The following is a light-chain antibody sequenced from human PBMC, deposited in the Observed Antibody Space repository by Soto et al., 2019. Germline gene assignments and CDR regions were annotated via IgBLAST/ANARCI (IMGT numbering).Light chain of an antibody. V-gene: IGKV3D-15*01. J-gene: IGKJ5*01. Sequence: EVVLTQSPDTLSFPPGERATLSCRASQSVSNNLAWYQQKPGQAPRLLIYGASTRATGIPARFSGSGSGTDFTLTISSLQSEDFAVYSCQQYNKWPITFGQGTRLEIK. CDR2: GAS. CDR1: QSVSNN. CDR3: QQYNKWPIT.